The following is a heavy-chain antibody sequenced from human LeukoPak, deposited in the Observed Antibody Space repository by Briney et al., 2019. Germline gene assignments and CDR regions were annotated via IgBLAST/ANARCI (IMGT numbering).Heavy chain of an antibody. CDR3: ARVAGGGVLFYFDY. V-gene: IGHV3-11*01. J-gene: IGHJ4*02. Sequence: PGGSLRLSCVASGFTFSDYYMSWIRQAPGKGLEWASYISSSGNTIYYADSVKGRFTISRNNAKNSLYLQMNSLRAEDTAVYYCARVAGGGVLFYFDYWGQGTQVTVSS. CDR2: ISSSGNTI. D-gene: IGHD1-26*01. CDR1: GFTFSDYY.